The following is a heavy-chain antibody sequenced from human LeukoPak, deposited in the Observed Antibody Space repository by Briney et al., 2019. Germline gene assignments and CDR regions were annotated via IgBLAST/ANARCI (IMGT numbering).Heavy chain of an antibody. D-gene: IGHD1-1*01. J-gene: IGHJ6*02. Sequence: SETLSLTCTVSGGSISSDYWSWFRHPPGKGLEWIGYIYYSGSTNYNPSLKSRVTISVDTSKTQFSLKLSSVTAAETAVYYCAREVGIRDYYYGMDVWGQGTTVTVSS. CDR3: AREVGIRDYYYGMDV. CDR1: GGSISSDY. CDR2: IYYSGST. V-gene: IGHV4-59*01.